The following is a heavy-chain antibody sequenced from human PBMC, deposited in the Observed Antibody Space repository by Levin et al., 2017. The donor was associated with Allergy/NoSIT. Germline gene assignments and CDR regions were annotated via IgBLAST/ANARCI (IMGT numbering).Heavy chain of an antibody. D-gene: IGHD3-10*01. CDR2: INHSGST. CDR3: ARRYYGSGSYYDFDY. Sequence: PSQTLSLTCAVYGGSFSGSYWSWIRQPPGKGLEWIGEINHSGSTNYNPSLKSRVTISVDTSKNQFSLKLSSVTAADTAVYYCARRYYGSGSYYDFDYWGQGTLVTVSS. CDR1: GGSFSGSY. J-gene: IGHJ4*02. V-gene: IGHV4-34*01.